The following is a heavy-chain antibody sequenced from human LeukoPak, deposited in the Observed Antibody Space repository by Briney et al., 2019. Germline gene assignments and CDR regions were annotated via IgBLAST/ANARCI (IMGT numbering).Heavy chain of an antibody. CDR3: AREGWLFHSYYGMDV. J-gene: IGHJ6*02. CDR2: INAGNGNT. CDR1: GYTFTGYY. D-gene: IGHD3-9*01. V-gene: IGHV1-3*01. Sequence: GASVKVSCKASGYTFTGYYMHWVRQAPGQRLEWMGWINAGNGNTKYSQKFQGRVTITRDTSASTAYMELSSLRSEDTAVYYCAREGWLFHSYYGMDVWGQGTTVTVSS.